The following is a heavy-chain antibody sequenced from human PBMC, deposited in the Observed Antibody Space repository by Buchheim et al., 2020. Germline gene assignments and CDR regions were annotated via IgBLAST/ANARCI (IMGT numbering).Heavy chain of an antibody. V-gene: IGHV3-23*04. J-gene: IGHJ5*02. CDR1: GFTFSSYA. D-gene: IGHD3-3*01. CDR3: AKEAYFWSGYYNGSPNCFDP. Sequence: EVHLVQSGGTLVQPGGSLTLSCAASGFTFSSYAMSWVRQAPGKGLEWVSAISGSGGSTYYADSVKGRFTISRDNSKNTLYLQMNSLRAEDTAVYYCAKEAYFWSGYYNGSPNCFDPWGQGTL. CDR2: ISGSGGST.